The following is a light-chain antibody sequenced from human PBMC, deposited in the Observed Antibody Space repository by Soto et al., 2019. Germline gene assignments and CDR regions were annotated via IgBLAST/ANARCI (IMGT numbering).Light chain of an antibody. CDR3: QQRSNWPRT. Sequence: IVLTQSPATLSLSPGERATLSCRASQSVSESLAWYQQKPGQAPRLLIYDVSYRATGIPARFSGSGSGTDFTLTISSLEPEDFAVYYCQQRSNWPRTFGQGTKVDIK. J-gene: IGKJ1*01. CDR1: QSVSES. V-gene: IGKV3-11*01. CDR2: DVS.